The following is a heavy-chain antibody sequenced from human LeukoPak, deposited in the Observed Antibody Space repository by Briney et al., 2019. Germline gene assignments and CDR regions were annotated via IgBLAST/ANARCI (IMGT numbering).Heavy chain of an antibody. J-gene: IGHJ4*02. Sequence: GESLRISCKGSGYSLTSYWVSWVRQMPGKGLEWMGTIDPSDSYINYSPSLQGHVTISADRSIMNAYLQWSSLKASDSAMYYCARHDSGSYSVFDYWGQGTLVTVSS. CDR2: IDPSDSYI. D-gene: IGHD1-26*01. CDR3: ARHDSGSYSVFDY. V-gene: IGHV5-10-1*01. CDR1: GYSLTSYW.